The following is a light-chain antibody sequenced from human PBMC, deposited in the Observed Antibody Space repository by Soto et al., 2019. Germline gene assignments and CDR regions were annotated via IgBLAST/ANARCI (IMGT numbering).Light chain of an antibody. CDR2: GAS. V-gene: IGKV3-15*01. Sequence: EIVMTQSPATLSVSLGERVTLSCRASQSVSSYLAWYPQKSGQAPRLLISGASTRATDIPDRFSGSGSGTDFTLTISSLQSTHLAVYYCLQYSTWPPLYTFGQGTKLEIK. CDR3: LQYSTWPPLYT. CDR1: QSVSSY. J-gene: IGKJ2*01.